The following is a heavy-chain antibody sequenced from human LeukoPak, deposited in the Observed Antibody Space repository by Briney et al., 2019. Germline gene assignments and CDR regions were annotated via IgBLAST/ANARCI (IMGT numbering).Heavy chain of an antibody. CDR1: GFIFSSYG. J-gene: IGHJ4*02. CDR3: AKLAHNYDSKVDY. CDR2: TRYDGSDK. Sequence: GGSLRLSCAASGFIFSSYGMHWVRQAPGKGPEWVAFTRYDGSDKYYADSVKGRFTISRDNSKNTLYLQMNSLRAEDTAVYYCAKLAHNYDSKVDYWGQGTLVTVSS. D-gene: IGHD3-22*01. V-gene: IGHV3-30*02.